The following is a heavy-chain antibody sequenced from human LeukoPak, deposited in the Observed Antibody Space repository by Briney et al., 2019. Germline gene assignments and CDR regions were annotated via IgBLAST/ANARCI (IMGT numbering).Heavy chain of an antibody. V-gene: IGHV3-48*04. J-gene: IGHJ4*02. CDR1: GFSFSSYN. CDR2: ISSSSSTI. D-gene: IGHD1-26*01. Sequence: GGSLRLSCAASGFSFSSYNMNWVRQAPGKGLEWVSYISSSSSTIYYADSVKGRFTISRDNAKNSLYLQMNSLRAEDTAVYYCARDGSYYPFDYWGQGTLVTVSS. CDR3: ARDGSYYPFDY.